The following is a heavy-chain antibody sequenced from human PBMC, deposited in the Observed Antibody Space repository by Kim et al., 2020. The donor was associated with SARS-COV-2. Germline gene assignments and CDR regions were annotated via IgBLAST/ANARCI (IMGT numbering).Heavy chain of an antibody. J-gene: IGHJ4*02. CDR3: AREERYSGYDYPYFDY. D-gene: IGHD5-12*01. V-gene: IGHV3-30*07. Sequence: YVRGRFTFSRDKSKNTLYLQMNSLRAEDTAVYHCAREERYSGYDYPYFDYWGQGALVTVSS.